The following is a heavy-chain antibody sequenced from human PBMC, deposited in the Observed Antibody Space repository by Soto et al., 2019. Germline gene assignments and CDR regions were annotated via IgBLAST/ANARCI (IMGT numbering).Heavy chain of an antibody. Sequence: ASVKVSCKAFGYTFTAYNIHWLRQAPGQGLEWMGWINAGNGNTRSSRKFQGRVTMTTDTSTNTAYMELRSLRSDDTAVYYCARGVGSGSYYNQYNWFDPWGQGTLVTVSS. CDR1: GYTFTAYN. CDR2: INAGNGNT. J-gene: IGHJ5*02. V-gene: IGHV1-3*01. D-gene: IGHD3-10*01. CDR3: ARGVGSGSYYNQYNWFDP.